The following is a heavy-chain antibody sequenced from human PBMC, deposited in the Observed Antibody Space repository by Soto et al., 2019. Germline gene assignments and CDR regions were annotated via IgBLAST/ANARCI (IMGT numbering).Heavy chain of an antibody. CDR3: ARDLALYGSGSYFDC. D-gene: IGHD3-10*01. CDR2: ISSTGSTT. CDR1: GFIFSDYY. J-gene: IGHJ4*02. V-gene: IGHV3-11*01. Sequence: GGSLRLSCAASGFIFSDYYMTWIRQAPGKGLEWLSHISSTGSTTDHADSVKGRFTISRDNAKNSLYLQMNSLRAEDTAVYYCARDLALYGSGSYFDCWGQGTLVTVSS.